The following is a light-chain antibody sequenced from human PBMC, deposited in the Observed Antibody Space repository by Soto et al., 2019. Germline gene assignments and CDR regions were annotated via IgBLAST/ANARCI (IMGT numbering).Light chain of an antibody. CDR1: RSLSSGY. CDR3: QQRSNWWT. V-gene: IGKV3D-20*02. CDR2: DAS. J-gene: IGKJ1*01. Sequence: IVLMQSPGTLSLSPGARAPLSCRASRSLSSGYLAWYQQKPGQAPRLLFYDASRRATGIPARFSGSGSGTDFTLTISSLEPEDFAVYYCQQRSNWWTFGQGTKVDIK.